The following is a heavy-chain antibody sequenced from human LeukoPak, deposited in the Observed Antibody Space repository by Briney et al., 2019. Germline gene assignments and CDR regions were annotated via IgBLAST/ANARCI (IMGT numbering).Heavy chain of an antibody. V-gene: IGHV1-69*06. CDR3: ARDPRYSSSSYQGFDP. CDR1: GGTFSSYA. Sequence: KVSCKASGGTFSSYAISWVRQAPGQGLEWMGGIIPIFGTANYAQKFQGRVTITADKSTSTAYMELSSLRSEDTAVYYCARDPRYSSSSYQGFDPWGQGTLVTVSS. J-gene: IGHJ5*02. D-gene: IGHD6-6*01. CDR2: IIPIFGTA.